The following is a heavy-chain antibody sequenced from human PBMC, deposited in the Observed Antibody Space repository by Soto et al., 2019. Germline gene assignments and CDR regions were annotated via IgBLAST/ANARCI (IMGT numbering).Heavy chain of an antibody. CDR1: EFTFSSYW. CDR2: INSDGSST. D-gene: IGHD1-26*01. Sequence: GGSLRLSCAASEFTFSSYWMHWVRQAPGKGLVWVSRINSDGSSTSYADSVKGRFTISRDNAKNTLYLQMNSLRAEDTAVYYCARDRYSGSYGWFDPWGQGTLVTVSS. CDR3: ARDRYSGSYGWFDP. V-gene: IGHV3-74*01. J-gene: IGHJ5*02.